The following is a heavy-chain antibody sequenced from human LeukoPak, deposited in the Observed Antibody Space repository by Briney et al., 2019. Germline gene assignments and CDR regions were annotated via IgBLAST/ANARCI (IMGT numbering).Heavy chain of an antibody. D-gene: IGHD3-10*01. CDR1: GYTFTGYY. CDR3: ARCRGNRTPDY. V-gene: IGHV1-2*02. Sequence: ASVKVSCKASGYTFTGYYMHWVRQAPGQGLEWMGWINPNSGGTNYALKFQGRVTMTRDTSISTAYMELSRLRSDDTAVYYCARCRGNRTPDYWGQGTLVTVSS. CDR2: INPNSGGT. J-gene: IGHJ4*02.